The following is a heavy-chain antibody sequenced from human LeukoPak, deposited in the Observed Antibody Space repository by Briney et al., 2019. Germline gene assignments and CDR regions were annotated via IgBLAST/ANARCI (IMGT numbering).Heavy chain of an antibody. CDR3: AKDRYSNYGNWFDP. J-gene: IGHJ5*02. Sequence: PGGSLRLSCAASGFTFSNYAMNWVRQAPGKGLEWVSGISGSGGSTYYADSVKGRFTISRDNSKNTLYLQMISLGAEDTAVYYCAKDRYSNYGNWFDPWGQGTLVTVFS. CDR2: ISGSGGST. CDR1: GFTFSNYA. D-gene: IGHD4-11*01. V-gene: IGHV3-23*01.